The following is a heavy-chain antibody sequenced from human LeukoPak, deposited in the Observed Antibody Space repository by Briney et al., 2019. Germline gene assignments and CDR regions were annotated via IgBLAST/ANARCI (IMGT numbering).Heavy chain of an antibody. D-gene: IGHD3-3*01. V-gene: IGHV3-21*01. Sequence: GGSLRLSCAASGFTFSSYSMNWVRQAPGKGLEWVSSISSSSSYIYYADSVKGRFTISRDNAKNSLYLQMNSLRAEDTAVYYCARDQCYGFLEWLSAYYFDYWGQGTLVTVSS. J-gene: IGHJ4*02. CDR1: GFTFSSYS. CDR3: ARDQCYGFLEWLSAYYFDY. CDR2: ISSSSSYI.